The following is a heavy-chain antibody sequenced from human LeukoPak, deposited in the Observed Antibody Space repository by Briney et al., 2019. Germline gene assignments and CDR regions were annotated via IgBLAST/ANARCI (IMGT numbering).Heavy chain of an antibody. CDR2: INPNSGDT. Sequence: GASVKVSCKASGYTFTTYYINWVRQAPGQGLEWMGWINPNSGDTTLPQRFQGRVTMTRDTSLITAYMELSSLTSDDTGMYYCARGPTLGLDIWGQGTMVTVSS. J-gene: IGHJ3*02. CDR3: ARGPTLGLDI. V-gene: IGHV1-2*02. CDR1: GYTFTTYY.